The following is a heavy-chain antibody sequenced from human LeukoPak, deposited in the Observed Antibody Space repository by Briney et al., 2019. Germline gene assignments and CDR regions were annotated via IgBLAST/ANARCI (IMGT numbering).Heavy chain of an antibody. D-gene: IGHD3-3*01. V-gene: IGHV4-34*01. Sequence: SETLSLTCTVSGGSISSYYWSWIRQPPGKGLEWIGEINHSGSTNYNPSLKSRVTISVDTSKNQFSLKLSSVTAADTAVYYCARGLGYYDFWSGQYYFDYWGQGTLVTVSS. CDR1: GGSISSYY. CDR3: ARGLGYYDFWSGQYYFDY. J-gene: IGHJ4*02. CDR2: INHSGST.